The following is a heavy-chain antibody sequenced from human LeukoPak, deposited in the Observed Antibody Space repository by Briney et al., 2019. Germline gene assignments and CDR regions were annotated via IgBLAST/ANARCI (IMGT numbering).Heavy chain of an antibody. CDR2: IYTSGST. D-gene: IGHD3-22*01. Sequence: SETLSLTCTVSGGSISSGSYYWSWIRQPAGKGLEWIGRIYTSGSTNHNPSLKSRVTISVDTSKNQFSLKLSSVTAADTAVYYCASESYYYDSSGYPYYYYYMDVWGKGTTVTVSS. CDR1: GGSISSGSYY. J-gene: IGHJ6*03. CDR3: ASESYYYDSSGYPYYYYYMDV. V-gene: IGHV4-61*02.